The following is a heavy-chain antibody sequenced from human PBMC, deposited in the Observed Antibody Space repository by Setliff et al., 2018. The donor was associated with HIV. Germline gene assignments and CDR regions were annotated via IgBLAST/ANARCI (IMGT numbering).Heavy chain of an antibody. V-gene: IGHV3-7*01. J-gene: IGHJ3*02. CDR2: IKGDGSEK. Sequence: LRLSCAVSGFTFSGYWMGWVRQAPGKGLEWVANIKGDGSEKDYVDSVKGRFTISRDNAKNSLYLQLNSLRAEDTAVYYCARSERVQTHAFDIWGQGTVVTVSS. CDR1: GFTFSGYW. D-gene: IGHD1-1*01. CDR3: ARSERVQTHAFDI.